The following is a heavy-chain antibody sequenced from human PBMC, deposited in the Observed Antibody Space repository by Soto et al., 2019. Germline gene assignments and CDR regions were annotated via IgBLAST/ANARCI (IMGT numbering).Heavy chain of an antibody. J-gene: IGHJ6*02. CDR3: ARDYPGGDFWSGYYPAYYYGMDV. CDR1: GGTFSSYA. Sequence: WASVKVSCKASGGTFSSYAISWVRQAPGQGLEWMGGIIPIFGTANYAQKFQGRVTITADESTSTAYMELSSLRSEDTAVYYCARDYPGGDFWSGYYPAYYYGMDVWGQGTTVTVSS. D-gene: IGHD3-3*01. CDR2: IIPIFGTA. V-gene: IGHV1-69*13.